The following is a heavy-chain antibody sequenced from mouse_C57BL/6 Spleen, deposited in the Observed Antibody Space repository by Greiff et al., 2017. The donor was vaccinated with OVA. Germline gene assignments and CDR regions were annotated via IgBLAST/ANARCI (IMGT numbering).Heavy chain of an antibody. D-gene: IGHD4-1*01. CDR1: GFSLTSYA. V-gene: IGHV2-9-1*01. J-gene: IGHJ2*01. CDR2: IWTGGGT. CDR3: ARNPTLGRGNYFDY. Sequence: VMLVESGPGLVAPSQSLSITCTVSGFSLTSYAISWVRQPPGKGLEWLGVIWTGGGTNYNSALKSRLSISKDNSKSQVFLKMNSLQTDDTARYYCARNPTLGRGNYFDYWGQGTTLTVSS.